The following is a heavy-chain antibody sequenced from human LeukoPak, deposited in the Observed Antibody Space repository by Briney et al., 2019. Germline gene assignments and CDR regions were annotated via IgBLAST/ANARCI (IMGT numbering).Heavy chain of an antibody. CDR1: GLTFSSYA. CDR3: ARGSPAGLPKDPSFDY. V-gene: IGHV3-30-3*01. J-gene: IGHJ4*02. CDR2: ISYDGSNK. Sequence: PGGSLRLSCAASGLTFSSYAMHWVRQAPGKGLEWVAVISYDGSNKYYADSVKGRFTISRDNSKNTLYLQMNSLRAEDTAVYYCARGSPAGLPKDPSFDYWGQGTLVTVSS. D-gene: IGHD2-21*02.